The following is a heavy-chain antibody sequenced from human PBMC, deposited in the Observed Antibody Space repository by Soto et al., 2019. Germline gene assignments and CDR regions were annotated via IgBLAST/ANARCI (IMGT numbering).Heavy chain of an antibody. V-gene: IGHV4-30-4*01. Sequence: QVQLQESGPGLVKPSQTLSLTCTVSGGSIRSGDFYWGWIRQPPGKGLEWIGNIFYSGNTHYNPALSSRLSISVDTSKNQFSLKLTSVTVADAAVYYCARASAYTAADFDYWGQGTLVTVSS. J-gene: IGHJ4*02. CDR3: ARASAYTAADFDY. CDR2: IFYSGNT. D-gene: IGHD2-15*01. CDR1: GGSIRSGDFY.